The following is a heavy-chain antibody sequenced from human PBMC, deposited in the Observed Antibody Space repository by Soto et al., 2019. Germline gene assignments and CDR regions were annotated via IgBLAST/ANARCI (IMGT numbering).Heavy chain of an antibody. V-gene: IGHV1-69*12. CDR2: IIPIFGTA. CDR1: GGTFSSYA. CDR3: ARDVVAAAGTAG. Sequence: QVQLVQSGAEVKKPGSSVKVSCKASGGTFSSYAISWVRQAPGQGLEWMGGIIPIFGTANYAQKFQGRVTITADESTSTAYMELGGLRSEDAAVYYWARDVVAAAGTAGWGQGTLVTVSS. D-gene: IGHD6-13*01. J-gene: IGHJ4*02.